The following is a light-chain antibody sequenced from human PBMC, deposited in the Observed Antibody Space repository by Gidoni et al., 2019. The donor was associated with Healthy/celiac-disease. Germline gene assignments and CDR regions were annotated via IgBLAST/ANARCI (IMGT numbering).Light chain of an antibody. CDR2: GAS. CDR1: QSVSSSY. V-gene: IGKV3-20*01. Sequence: EIVLTQSPGTLSLSPGERATLSCRASQSVSSSYVAWYQKKPGQAPRLLIYGASSRATGIPDRFSGSGSGTDFTLTISRLEPEDFAVYYCQQYGSSQFTFGPGTKVDIK. J-gene: IGKJ3*01. CDR3: QQYGSSQFT.